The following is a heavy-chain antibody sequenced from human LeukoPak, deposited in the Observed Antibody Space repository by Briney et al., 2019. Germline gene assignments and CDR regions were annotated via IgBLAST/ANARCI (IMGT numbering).Heavy chain of an antibody. CDR2: IRYGGSNK. CDR1: GFTFSSYG. CDR3: AKPAYSSGWRPNYNWFDP. Sequence: GGSLRLSCAASGFTFSSYGMHWVRQAPGKGLEWVAFIRYGGSNKYYADSVKGRFTISRDNSKNTLYLQMNSLRAEDTAVYYCAKPAYSSGWRPNYNWFDPWGQGTLVTVSS. J-gene: IGHJ5*02. V-gene: IGHV3-30*02. D-gene: IGHD6-19*01.